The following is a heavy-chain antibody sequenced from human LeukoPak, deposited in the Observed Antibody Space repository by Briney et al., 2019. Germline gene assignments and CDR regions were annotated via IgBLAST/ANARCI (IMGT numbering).Heavy chain of an antibody. V-gene: IGHV4-34*01. CDR1: GVSFSGYY. D-gene: IGHD1-26*01. CDR2: INHSGST. Sequence: SETLSLTCAVYGVSFSGYYWSWIRQPPGKGLEWIGEINHSGSTNYNPSLKSRVTISVDTSKNQFSLKLSSVTAADTAVYYCARLSGSPYYFDYWGQGTLVTVSS. J-gene: IGHJ4*02. CDR3: ARLSGSPYYFDY.